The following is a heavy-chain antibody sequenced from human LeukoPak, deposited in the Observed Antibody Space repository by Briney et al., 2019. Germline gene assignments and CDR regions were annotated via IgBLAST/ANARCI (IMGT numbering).Heavy chain of an antibody. V-gene: IGHV4-34*01. Sequence: PSETLSLTCAVYGGSFSGYYWSWIRQPPGKGLEWIGEINHSGSTNYNPSLKSRVTISADTSKNQFSLKLNAVTAADTAVYYCVRKREGYFDLWGRGTLVTVSS. CDR2: INHSGST. J-gene: IGHJ2*01. CDR3: VRKREGYFDL. CDR1: GGSFSGYY.